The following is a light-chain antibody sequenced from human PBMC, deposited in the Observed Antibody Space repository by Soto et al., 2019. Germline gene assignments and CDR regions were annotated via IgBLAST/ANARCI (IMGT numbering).Light chain of an antibody. CDR1: NSNIGAGYD. J-gene: IGLJ1*01. CDR2: GHS. CDR3: QSYDSSLSTYV. Sequence: QSVLTQPPSLSGAPGQRVTISCTGSNSNIGAGYDVHWYQQLPGTAPKLLIYGHSNRPSGVPDRFSGSKSGTSASLAITGLQAEDEADYYCQSYDSSLSTYVFGTGTKVTVL. V-gene: IGLV1-40*01.